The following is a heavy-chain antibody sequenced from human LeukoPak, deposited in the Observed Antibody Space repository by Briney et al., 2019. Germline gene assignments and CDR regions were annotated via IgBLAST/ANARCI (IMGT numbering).Heavy chain of an antibody. J-gene: IGHJ4*02. D-gene: IGHD4/OR15-4a*01. CDR2: IKEDGSEK. CDR3: ARGPMTIISI. Sequence: GGSLRLSCAASGFTLSSYWMSWVRQAPGKGLEWVANIKEDGSEKYYVDSVKGRFTISRDNAKNSLYLQMNSLRVEDTAVYYCARGPMTIISIGGQGTLVTVSS. CDR1: GFTLSSYW. V-gene: IGHV3-7*01.